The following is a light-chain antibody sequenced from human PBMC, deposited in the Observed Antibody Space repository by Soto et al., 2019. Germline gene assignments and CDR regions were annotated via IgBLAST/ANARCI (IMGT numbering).Light chain of an antibody. CDR3: NSYTTNTTVV. V-gene: IGLV2-14*03. CDR1: SSDVGGYNY. CDR2: DVN. J-gene: IGLJ2*01. Sequence: QSALTQPASVSGSPGQSITISCTGTSSDVGGYNYVSWYQQHPGKAPKLMIYDVNIRPSGVSNRFSGSKSGNTGSLTISGLQPEDEADYYCNSYTTNTTVVFGGGTKLTVL.